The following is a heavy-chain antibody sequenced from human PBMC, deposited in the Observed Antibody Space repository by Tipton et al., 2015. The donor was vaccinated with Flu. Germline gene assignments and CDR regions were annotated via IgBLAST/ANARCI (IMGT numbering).Heavy chain of an antibody. CDR2: IYHSGST. CDR3: ARGPEQWLVNPHYFDY. CDR1: GYSISSGYY. Sequence: TLSLTCTVSGYSISSGYYRGWIRQPPGKGLEWIGSIYHSGSTYYNPSLKSRVTISVDTSKNQFSLKLSSVTAADTAVYYCARGPEQWLVNPHYFDYWGQGTLVTVSS. D-gene: IGHD6-19*01. V-gene: IGHV4-38-2*02. J-gene: IGHJ4*02.